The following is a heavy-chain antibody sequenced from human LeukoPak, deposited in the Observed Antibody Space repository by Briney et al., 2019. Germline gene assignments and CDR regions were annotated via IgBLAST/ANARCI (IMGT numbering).Heavy chain of an antibody. CDR3: ARGHNTATSGTRAFDI. J-gene: IGHJ3*02. D-gene: IGHD1-26*01. CDR1: KFTVSSSY. V-gene: IGHV3-53*01. Sequence: PGGSLRLSCAASKFTVSSSYMSWVRQAPGKGLEWVSIIYSGGGIYYADSVKGRFSISRDISKNMLYLQMNSLRAEDTAVYYCARGHNTATSGTRAFDIWGQGTMVTVSS. CDR2: IYSGGGI.